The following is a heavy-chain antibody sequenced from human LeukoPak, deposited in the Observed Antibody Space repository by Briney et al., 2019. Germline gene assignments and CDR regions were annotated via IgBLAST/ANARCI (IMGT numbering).Heavy chain of an antibody. CDR1: GFTVSGNY. Sequence: PGGSLRLSSAASGFTVSGNYMSWVRQAPGKGLEWVSVLYSGGSTYYADSVKGRFTISRDNSKNTLYLQMNSLRAEDTAVYYCARGLDTMVRGVILDYWGQGTLVTVSS. J-gene: IGHJ4*02. D-gene: IGHD3-10*01. CDR3: ARGLDTMVRGVILDY. CDR2: LYSGGST. V-gene: IGHV3-66*02.